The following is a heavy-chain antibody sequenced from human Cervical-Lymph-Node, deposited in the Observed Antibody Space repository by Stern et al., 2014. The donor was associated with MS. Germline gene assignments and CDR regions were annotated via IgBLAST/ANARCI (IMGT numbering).Heavy chain of an antibody. CDR3: AKQYFDSSGYYYYYGMDV. J-gene: IGHJ6*02. Sequence: EVQLVESGGDLVQPGGSLRLSCAASGFTFNKYAMNWVRQAPGKGLEWVSTSIYYADSVKGRFTISRDNSENTLYLQMHSLRAEDTAIYYCAKQYFDSSGYYYYYGMDVWGQGTTVTVSS. CDR2: SI. V-gene: IGHV3-23*04. D-gene: IGHD3-22*01. CDR1: GFTFNKYA.